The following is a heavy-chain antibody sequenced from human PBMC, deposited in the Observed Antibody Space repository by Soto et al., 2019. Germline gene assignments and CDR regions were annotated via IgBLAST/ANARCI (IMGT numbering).Heavy chain of an antibody. CDR3: ARDLQAGTDNVNWFAP. D-gene: IGHD1-1*01. V-gene: IGHV3-30*03. CDR2: IAYDGSNK. J-gene: IGHJ5*02. CDR1: GFSISRSA. Sequence: QVQLVESGGGVVQPGRSLRLCCAASGFSISRSAMHWVRQAPGKGLEWVAVIAYDGSNKWYADSAKGRFTISRDNTKNTVSLHMSSLRGEDTAVYYCARDLQAGTDNVNWFAPWGQGTLVTVSS.